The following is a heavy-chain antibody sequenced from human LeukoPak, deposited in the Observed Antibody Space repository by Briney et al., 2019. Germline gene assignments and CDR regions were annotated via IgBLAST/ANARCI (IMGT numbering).Heavy chain of an antibody. CDR2: ISGSGGST. CDR1: GFTFSSYA. J-gene: IGHJ4*02. V-gene: IGHV3-23*01. Sequence: GGSLRLSCAASGFTFSSYAMSWVRQAPGKGLEWVSTISGSGGSTYYADSVKGRFTISRDNSKNTLYLRMNSLRAEDTAVYYCARVMGTNWFYLFDYWGQGTLVTVSS. D-gene: IGHD1-1*01. CDR3: ARVMGTNWFYLFDY.